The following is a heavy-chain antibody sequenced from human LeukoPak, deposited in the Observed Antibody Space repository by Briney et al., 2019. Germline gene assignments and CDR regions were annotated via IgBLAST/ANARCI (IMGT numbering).Heavy chain of an antibody. CDR1: GFTFDDYA. Sequence: GGSLRLSCAASGFTFDDYAMHWVRQAPGKGLEWVSGISWNSGSIGYADSVKGRFTISRDNAKNSPYLQMNSLRAEDTALYYCAKDYSNFYCYCMDVWGKGTTVTVSS. J-gene: IGHJ6*03. V-gene: IGHV3-9*01. CDR3: AKDYSNFYCYCMDV. CDR2: ISWNSGSI. D-gene: IGHD4-11*01.